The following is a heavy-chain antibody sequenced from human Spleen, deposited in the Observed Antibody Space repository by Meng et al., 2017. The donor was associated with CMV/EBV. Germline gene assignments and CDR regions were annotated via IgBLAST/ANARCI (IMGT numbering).Heavy chain of an antibody. CDR3: AREPSGSYDY. V-gene: IGHV1-2*02. Sequence: ASVKVSCKASGYTFTDFYMHWVRQAPGQGLEWMGWINPKRGVINYAQKFQGRVTMTRDTSSSTAYMELSRLTSDDTAVYYCAREPSGSYDYWGQGTLVTVSS. CDR1: GYTFTDFY. J-gene: IGHJ4*02. CDR2: INPKRGVI. D-gene: IGHD1-26*01.